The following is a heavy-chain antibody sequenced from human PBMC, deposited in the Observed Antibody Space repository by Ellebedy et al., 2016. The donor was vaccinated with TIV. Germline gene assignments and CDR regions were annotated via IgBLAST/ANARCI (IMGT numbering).Heavy chain of an antibody. CDR2: VYSSGST. CDR3: ARDTTDYYYGSGSYYKWFDP. D-gene: IGHD3-10*01. V-gene: IGHV4-59*01. J-gene: IGHJ5*02. CDR1: GGSIGAYY. Sequence: MPSETLSLTCTVSGGSIGAYYWSWIRQPPGKGLEWIGYVYSSGSTNYSPSFKSRVTISVDTSKNQFSLKLSSVTAADTAVYYCARDTTDYYYGSGSYYKWFDPWGQGTLVTVFS.